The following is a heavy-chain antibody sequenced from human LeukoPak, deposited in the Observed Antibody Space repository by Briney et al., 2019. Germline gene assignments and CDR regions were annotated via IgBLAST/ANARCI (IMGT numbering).Heavy chain of an antibody. CDR1: GFTFSSYA. J-gene: IGHJ4*02. CDR3: ARDTDMSFDY. D-gene: IGHD3-9*01. V-gene: IGHV3-30-3*01. Sequence: PGGSLRLSCAACGFTFSSYAMHWVRQAPGKGLEWVAVISYDGSDKYYADSVKGRFTISRDNSKNTLYLQMNSLRAEDTAVYYCARDTDMSFDYWGQGTLVTVSS. CDR2: ISYDGSDK.